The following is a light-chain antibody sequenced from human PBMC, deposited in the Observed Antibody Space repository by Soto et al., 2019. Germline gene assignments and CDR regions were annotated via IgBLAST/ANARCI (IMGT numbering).Light chain of an antibody. CDR1: SSDVGGYNY. CDR3: KSYTGINNWV. CDR2: EVN. J-gene: IGLJ3*02. Sequence: QSALTQPTSASGSPGQSVTISCTGTSSDVGGYNYVSWYQQHPGKAPKVMIYEVNKRPSVVPDRFSGSKSGNTASLTVSGLQAEDEADYFCKSYTGINNWVFGGGTKLNVL. V-gene: IGLV2-8*01.